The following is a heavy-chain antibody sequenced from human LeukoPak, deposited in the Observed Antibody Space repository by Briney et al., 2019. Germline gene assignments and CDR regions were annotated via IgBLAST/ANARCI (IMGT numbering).Heavy chain of an antibody. CDR2: IHYSEYSGRIST. D-gene: IGHD3-10*01. CDR3: ARHSDYGTMGRGGKHRYYFDY. CDR1: GGSISSYY. V-gene: IGHV4-59*08. J-gene: IGHJ4*02. Sequence: SETLSLTCTVSGGSISSYYWSWIRQPPGKGLEWIGYIHYSEYSGRISTIYNPSLKSRVTISVDTSKNQFSLKLSSVTAADTAVYYCARHSDYGTMGRGGKHRYYFDYWGQGTLVTVSP.